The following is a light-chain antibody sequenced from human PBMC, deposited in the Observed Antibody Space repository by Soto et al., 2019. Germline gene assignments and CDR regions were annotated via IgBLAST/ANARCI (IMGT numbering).Light chain of an antibody. CDR1: KNIDDW. CDR2: EAS. CDR3: QQYDSVPLA. V-gene: IGKV1-5*03. Sequence: DIQMTQSPPTLSASVGDRFTITCRASKNIDDWLAWYRQKPGEGPNILVYEASTLQSGVPSRFSGSESGTKFTLTLTNLQTDDFATYYCQQYDSVPLAFGGGNKVEIK. J-gene: IGKJ4*01.